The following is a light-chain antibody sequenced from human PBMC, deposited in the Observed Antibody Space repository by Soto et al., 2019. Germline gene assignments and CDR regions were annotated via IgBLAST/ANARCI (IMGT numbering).Light chain of an antibody. CDR2: AAS. V-gene: IGKV1-27*01. J-gene: IGKJ1*01. CDR3: QKYNSAPRT. CDR1: QGISNY. Sequence: DIQMTQSPSSLSASVGDRVTITCRASQGISNYLAWYQQKPGKVPKLLIYAASTLQSGVPSRFSGSGSGTDFTLTNSTLQPEDGATYYCQKYNSAPRTFGQGTKVVIK.